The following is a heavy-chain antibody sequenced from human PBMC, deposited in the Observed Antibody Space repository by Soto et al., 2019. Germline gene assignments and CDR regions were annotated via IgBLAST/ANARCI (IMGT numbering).Heavy chain of an antibody. V-gene: IGHV4-31*03. J-gene: IGHJ5*02. Sequence: QVQLQESGPGLVRPSETLSLTCTVSGDSISSFDKYWSWIRQHPGKGLEWIGYIYYSGNTYYNPSLKSRVIISIATSKNQFSLKLTSVTAADTALYYCATNVDTALFGNWFDPWGQGTLVTVSS. CDR2: IYYSGNT. CDR1: GDSISSFDKY. D-gene: IGHD5-18*01. CDR3: ATNVDTALFGNWFDP.